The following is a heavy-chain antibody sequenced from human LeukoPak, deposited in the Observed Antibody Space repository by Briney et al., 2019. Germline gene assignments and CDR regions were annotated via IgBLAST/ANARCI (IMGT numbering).Heavy chain of an antibody. J-gene: IGHJ6*02. CDR2: IYYSGST. D-gene: IGHD3-16*01. Sequence: TSETLSLTCTVFGYFISSGFYWGWIRQPPGKGLEWIRYIYYSGSTNYNPSLKSRVTISVDTSKNQFSLKLSSVTAADTAVYYCASYDYYYYGMDVWGQGTTVTVSS. V-gene: IGHV4-61*01. CDR1: GYFISSGFY. CDR3: ASYDYYYYGMDV.